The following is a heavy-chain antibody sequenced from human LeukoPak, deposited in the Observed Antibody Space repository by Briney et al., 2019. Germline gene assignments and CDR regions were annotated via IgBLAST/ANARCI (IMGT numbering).Heavy chain of an antibody. Sequence: GGSLRLSCAASGFTVSSNYMSWVRQAPGKGLEWVSVIYSGGSTYYAHSVKGRFTISRDNSKNKLYLQMNSLRAEDTAVYYCATDYYYVSSGYYDYWGQGTLVTVSS. CDR2: IYSGGST. D-gene: IGHD3-22*01. J-gene: IGHJ4*02. CDR1: GFTVSSNY. V-gene: IGHV3-53*03. CDR3: ATDYYYVSSGYYDY.